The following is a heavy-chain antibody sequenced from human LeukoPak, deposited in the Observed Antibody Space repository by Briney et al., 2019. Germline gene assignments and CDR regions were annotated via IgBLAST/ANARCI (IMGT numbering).Heavy chain of an antibody. J-gene: IGHJ4*02. Sequence: ASVKVSCKASGNTFTDYYIHWVRQAPGQGLEWMGWINPNSGGTNYAQKFQGRVTMTRDTSISTAYMELSGLRSDDTAVFYCARVSSNWDTYFHYWGQGSLVTVSS. D-gene: IGHD7-27*01. V-gene: IGHV1-2*02. CDR2: INPNSGGT. CDR1: GNTFTDYY. CDR3: ARVSSNWDTYFHY.